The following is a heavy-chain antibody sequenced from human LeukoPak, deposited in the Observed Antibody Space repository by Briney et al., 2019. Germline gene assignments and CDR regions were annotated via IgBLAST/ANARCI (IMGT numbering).Heavy chain of an antibody. CDR2: IYHSGST. CDR3: ARHVGNSGSGSYLTYFDY. D-gene: IGHD3-10*01. J-gene: IGHJ4*02. V-gene: IGHV4-4*02. Sequence: SGTLSLTCAVSGGSISSSNWWSWVRQPPGKGLEWIGEIYHSGSTNYNPSLKSRVTISVDRSKSQFSLKLSSVTAADTAVYYCARHVGNSGSGSYLTYFDYWGQGTLVTVSS. CDR1: GGSISSSNW.